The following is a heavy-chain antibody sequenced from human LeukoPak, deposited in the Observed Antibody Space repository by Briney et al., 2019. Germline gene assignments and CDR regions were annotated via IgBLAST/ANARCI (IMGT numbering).Heavy chain of an antibody. CDR2: IHYSGST. D-gene: IGHD3-22*01. J-gene: IGHJ4*02. V-gene: IGHV4-59*08. Sequence: SETLSLTCTVSGGSIRNHYWSWVRQPPGKGLEWIGYIHYSGSTNYNPSLKSRVTMSVDTSNNRISLKVTSVTAADTAVYYCARREDSGSRCYYGLWGQGTMITVSS. CDR1: GGSIRNHY. CDR3: ARREDSGSRCYYGL.